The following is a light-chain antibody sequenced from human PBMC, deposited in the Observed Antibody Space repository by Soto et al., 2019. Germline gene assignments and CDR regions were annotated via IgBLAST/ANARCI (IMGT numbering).Light chain of an antibody. J-gene: IGLJ1*01. CDR1: SSDVGGYNY. V-gene: IGLV2-14*01. Sequence: QSVLTQPASVSGSPGQSITISCTGTSSDVGGYNYVSWYQQHPGKAPKLMIYDVSNRPSGVSNRFSGSKSGNTASLTISGLQAEDDADYSCSSYTSSSTLVFGTGTKLTVL. CDR2: DVS. CDR3: SSYTSSSTLV.